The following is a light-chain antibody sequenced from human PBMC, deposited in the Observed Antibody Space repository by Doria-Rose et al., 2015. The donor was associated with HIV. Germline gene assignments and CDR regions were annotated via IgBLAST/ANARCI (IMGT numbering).Light chain of an antibody. J-gene: IGKJ1*01. CDR2: AAS. V-gene: IGKV1-39*01. Sequence: MTQSPSSLSASVGDRVTITCRASQNINRFLNWYQQRPGKVPKVLICAASSLQSGVPSRFSGSGSGTDFTLTISSLQPEDVATYYCQQSFSTPRTFGQGTKVEIK. CDR3: QQSFSTPRT. CDR1: QNINRF.